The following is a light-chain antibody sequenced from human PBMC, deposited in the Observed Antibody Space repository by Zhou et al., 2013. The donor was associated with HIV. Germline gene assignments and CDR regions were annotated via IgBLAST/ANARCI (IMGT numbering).Light chain of an antibody. J-gene: IGKJ3*01. CDR3: QQSSITPFT. V-gene: IGKV1-39*01. CDR1: QSIGRN. CDR2: AAS. Sequence: DIQMTQSPTSLSASVGDRVTITCRASQSIGRNLNWYQQKPGSAPKALIYAASKLRSGVPSRFRGSGSEVDFTLTITSLQPEDFATYYCQQSSITPFTFGLGPEWMSN.